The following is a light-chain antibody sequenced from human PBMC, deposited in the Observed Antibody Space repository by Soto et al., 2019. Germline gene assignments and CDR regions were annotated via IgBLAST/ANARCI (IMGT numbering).Light chain of an antibody. J-gene: IGLJ1*01. CDR1: TSDVGGYNS. CDR2: EVR. Sequence: QSVLTQPASVSGSPGQSITVSCTGTTSDVGGYNSVSWYQHHPGKAPKLIIYEVRKRPSGISSRFSGSQSGTTASLSISGLQAEDEADYYCSSYTTSTTYVFGTGTKVTVL. CDR3: SSYTTSTTYV. V-gene: IGLV2-14*01.